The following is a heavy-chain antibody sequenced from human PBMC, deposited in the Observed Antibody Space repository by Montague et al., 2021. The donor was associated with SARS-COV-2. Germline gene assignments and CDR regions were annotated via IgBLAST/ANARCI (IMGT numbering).Heavy chain of an antibody. J-gene: IGHJ4*02. D-gene: IGHD2-15*01. V-gene: IGHV4-34*09. CDR2: INHGGST. CDR3: ARLTAGYCSGGSCYWGTGFDY. CDR1: GGSFSGYY. Sequence: TLSLTCAVYGGSFSGYYWSWIRQPPGKGLEWIGEINHGGSTNYNPSLKSRVTISVDTSKNQFSLKLSSVTAADTAVYYCARLTAGYCSGGSCYWGTGFDYWGQGTLVTVSS.